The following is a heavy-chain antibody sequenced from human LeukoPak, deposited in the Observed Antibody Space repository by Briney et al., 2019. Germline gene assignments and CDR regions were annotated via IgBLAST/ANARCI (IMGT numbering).Heavy chain of an antibody. D-gene: IGHD3/OR15-3a*01. Sequence: SETLSLTCTVSGGSISNYYWSWIRQPPGKGLEWIGYIYYSGSTNYNPSLKSRVTISVDTSKNQFSLKLSSVTAADTAVYYCAREGTRTGSFDYWGQGTLVTVSS. J-gene: IGHJ4*02. CDR2: IYYSGST. CDR1: GGSISNYY. CDR3: AREGTRTGSFDY. V-gene: IGHV4-59*01.